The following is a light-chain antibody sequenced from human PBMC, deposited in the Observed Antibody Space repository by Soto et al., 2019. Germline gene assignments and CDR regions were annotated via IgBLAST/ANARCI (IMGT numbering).Light chain of an antibody. CDR2: EVS. CDR3: GSFTSNSTLV. CDR1: SSDVGGYNY. V-gene: IGLV2-14*01. J-gene: IGLJ1*01. Sequence: QSALTQPASVSGSPGQSITISCTGTSSDVGGYNYVSWYQQFPGKAPKLMIYEVSNRPSGVSNRFSGSKSGNTASLTISGLQAEDEADYFCGSFTSNSTLVFGAGTKVTVL.